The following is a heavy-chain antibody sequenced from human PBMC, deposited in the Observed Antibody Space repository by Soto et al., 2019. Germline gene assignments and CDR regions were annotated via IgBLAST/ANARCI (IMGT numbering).Heavy chain of an antibody. D-gene: IGHD6-19*01. Sequence: HWVRQAPGKGLEWVAVISYDGSNKYYADSVKGRFTISRDNSKNTLYLQMNSLRAEDTAVYYCAKEKYSSGWWVGIFDYWGQGTLVTVSS. J-gene: IGHJ4*02. CDR2: ISYDGSNK. V-gene: IGHV3-30*18. CDR3: AKEKYSSGWWVGIFDY.